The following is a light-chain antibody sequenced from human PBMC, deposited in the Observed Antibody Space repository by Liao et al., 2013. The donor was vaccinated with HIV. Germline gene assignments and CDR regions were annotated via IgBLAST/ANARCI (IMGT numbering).Light chain of an antibody. CDR3: QSADSSGTVV. CDR2: KDS. J-gene: IGLJ2*01. V-gene: IGLV3-25*03. Sequence: SYELTQPPSVSVSPGQTARITCSGDALPKQYAYWYQQKPGQAPVXVIYKDSERPSGIPERFSGSSSGTTVTLTISGVQAEDEADYYCQSADSSGTVVFGGGTKLTVL. CDR1: ALPKQY.